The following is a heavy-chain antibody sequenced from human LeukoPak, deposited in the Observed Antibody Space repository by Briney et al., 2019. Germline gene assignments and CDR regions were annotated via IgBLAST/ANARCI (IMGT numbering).Heavy chain of an antibody. D-gene: IGHD2-2*01. CDR2: ISGSGSDI. CDR1: GFPFSDYY. V-gene: IGHV3-11*01. CDR3: ARGFDCSSTSCSCMDV. J-gene: IGHJ6*02. Sequence: GGSLRLSCVASGFPFSDYYMSWIRQAPGKGLDCVPYISGSGSDIYYADSVKGRFTISRDNAKNSLHLQMNSLRAEDTAVYYCARGFDCSSTSCSCMDVWGQGTTVTVSS.